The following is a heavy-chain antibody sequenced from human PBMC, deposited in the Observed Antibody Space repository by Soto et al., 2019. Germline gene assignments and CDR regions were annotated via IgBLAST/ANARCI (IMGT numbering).Heavy chain of an antibody. CDR3: ARGGGIVATIRRGFDF. V-gene: IGHV3-66*01. Sequence: EVQLVESGGGLVQPGGSLRLSCAASGITVSSNYMSWVRQAPGKGLEWVSVIYSGGTTYYTDSVKGRFTISRDHSKNTLYLQMNSLRAEDTAVYYCARGGGIVATIRRGFDFWGQGTLVTVSS. CDR1: GITVSSNY. J-gene: IGHJ4*02. D-gene: IGHD5-12*01. CDR2: IYSGGTT.